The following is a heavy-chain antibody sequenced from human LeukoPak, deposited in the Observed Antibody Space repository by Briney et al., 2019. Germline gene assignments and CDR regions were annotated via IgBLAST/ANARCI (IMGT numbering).Heavy chain of an antibody. Sequence: ASVKVSCKASGYTFTSYGISWVRQAPGQGLEWMGWINPNSGGTNYAQKFQGRVTMTRDTSISTAYMELSRLRSDDTAVYYCARQEIPAAMMPVYYWGQGTLVTVSS. D-gene: IGHD2-2*01. J-gene: IGHJ4*02. V-gene: IGHV1-2*02. CDR3: ARQEIPAAMMPVYY. CDR1: GYTFTSYG. CDR2: INPNSGGT.